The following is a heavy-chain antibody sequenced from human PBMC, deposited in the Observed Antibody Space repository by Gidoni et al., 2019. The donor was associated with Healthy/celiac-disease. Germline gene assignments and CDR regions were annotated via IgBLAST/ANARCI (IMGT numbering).Heavy chain of an antibody. J-gene: IGHJ6*02. CDR1: GYTFTGYY. CDR2: INPNSGGT. D-gene: IGHD6-13*01. V-gene: IGHV1-2*04. CDR3: ARERGSAAAALPYGRYYGMDV. Sequence: QVQLVQSGAEVKKPGASVKVSCKASGYTFTGYYMHWVRQAPGQGLEWMGWINPNSGGTNYAQKFQGWVTMTRDTSISIAYMELSRLRSDDTAVYYCARERGSAAAALPYGRYYGMDVWGQGTTVTVSS.